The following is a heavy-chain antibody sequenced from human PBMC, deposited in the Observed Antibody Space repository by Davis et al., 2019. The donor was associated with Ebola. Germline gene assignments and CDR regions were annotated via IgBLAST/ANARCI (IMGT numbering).Heavy chain of an antibody. J-gene: IGHJ4*02. D-gene: IGHD1-26*01. Sequence: AASVKVSCKASGYTFTSYAMHWVRQAPGQRLEWMGWINAGNGNTKYSQRFQGRVTITRDTSASTAYMELSSLRSEDTAVYYCARDLYSGSYFDYWGQGTLVTVSS. CDR3: ARDLYSGSYFDY. CDR2: INAGNGNT. CDR1: GYTFTSYA. V-gene: IGHV1-3*01.